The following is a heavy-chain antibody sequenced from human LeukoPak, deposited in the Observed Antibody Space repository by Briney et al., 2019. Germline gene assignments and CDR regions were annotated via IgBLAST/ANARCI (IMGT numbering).Heavy chain of an antibody. Sequence: GGSLRLSCAASGFTFSSYGMHWVRQAPGKGLEWVAFIPYDGTNKYYADSVKGRFTISRDNSKNTLYLQMNSLRAEDAAVYYCAKRCCPLAYGSGSYYYYIDVWGKGTTVTVSS. CDR3: AKRCCPLAYGSGSYYYYIDV. CDR1: GFTFSSYG. D-gene: IGHD3-10*01. V-gene: IGHV3-30*02. CDR2: IPYDGTNK. J-gene: IGHJ6*03.